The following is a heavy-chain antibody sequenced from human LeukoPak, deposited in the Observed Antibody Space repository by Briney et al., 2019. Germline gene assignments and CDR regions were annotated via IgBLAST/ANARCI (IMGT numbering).Heavy chain of an antibody. CDR1: GGSISSHY. Sequence: SETLSLTCTVSGGSISSHYWSWIRQPPGKGLEWIGYIYYSGSTNYNPSLKSRVTMSEDTSKNQFSLKLSSVTAADTAVYYCARGEKYSSGYPYFDSWGQGTLVTVSS. V-gene: IGHV4-59*11. J-gene: IGHJ4*02. CDR3: ARGEKYSSGYPYFDS. D-gene: IGHD5-18*01. CDR2: IYYSGST.